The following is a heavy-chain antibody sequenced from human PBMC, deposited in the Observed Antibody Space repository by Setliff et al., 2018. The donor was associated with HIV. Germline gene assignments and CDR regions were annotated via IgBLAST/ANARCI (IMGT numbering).Heavy chain of an antibody. V-gene: IGHV3-30*07. CDR1: RFTFSTYA. J-gene: IGHJ4*02. Sequence: GGSLRLSCAASRFTFSTYAMHWVRQAPGKGLEWVAIISYDGSNKYYTDSVKGRFTISRDNSKNTLYLQMNSLRAEDTAVYYCAKDYSSGWFDYWGQGTLVTVSS. CDR3: AKDYSSGWFDY. D-gene: IGHD6-19*01. CDR2: ISYDGSNK.